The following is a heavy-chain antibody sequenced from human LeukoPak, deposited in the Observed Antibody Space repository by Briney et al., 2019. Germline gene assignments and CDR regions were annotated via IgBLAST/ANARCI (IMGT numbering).Heavy chain of an antibody. Sequence: TLSLTCTVSGDSISNYYWSWIRQPPGKALEWLALIHWDDDKYYSTSLKTRLTISKDTSKNQVVLTMTNMDPVDTATCYCARIRGPRYVFEIWGQGTMVTVSS. J-gene: IGHJ3*02. CDR3: ARIRGPRYVFEI. CDR1: GDSISNYYW. CDR2: IHWDDDK. V-gene: IGHV2-70*18.